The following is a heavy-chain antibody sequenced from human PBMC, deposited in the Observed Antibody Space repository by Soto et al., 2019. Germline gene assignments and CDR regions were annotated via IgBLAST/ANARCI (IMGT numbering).Heavy chain of an antibody. CDR2: IKQDGSEK. D-gene: IGHD3-3*01. V-gene: IGHV3-7*05. CDR3: SRDSYYDLWRGYPRGDY. CDR1: GFTFSSYW. Sequence: EVQLVESGGGLVQPGGSLRLSCAASGFTFSSYWINWVRQAPGKGLEWVANIKQDGSEKYYVDSVKGRFTISRDNAKNPLLMQMKNLGAGGSAVYYCSRDSYYDLWRGYPRGDYWVQGTLVTVSS. J-gene: IGHJ4*02.